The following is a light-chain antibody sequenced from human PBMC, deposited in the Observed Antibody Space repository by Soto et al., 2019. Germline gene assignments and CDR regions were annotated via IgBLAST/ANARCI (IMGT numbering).Light chain of an antibody. V-gene: IGLV2-14*01. CDR2: EVS. CDR1: SSDVGGYDY. CDR3: SSYTSSTTIGV. Sequence: QSALTQPASVSGSPGQSITISCTGTSSDVGGYDYVSWYQQHPGKAPKLMIYEVSHRPSGVSNRCSGSRSGNTASLTISGLQAEDEADYYCSSYTSSTTIGVFGGGTKLTVL. J-gene: IGLJ3*02.